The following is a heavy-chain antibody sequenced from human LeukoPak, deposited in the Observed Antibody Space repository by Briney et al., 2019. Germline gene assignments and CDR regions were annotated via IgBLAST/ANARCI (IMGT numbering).Heavy chain of an antibody. D-gene: IGHD3-22*01. CDR3: ARDPITMIAYFDY. J-gene: IGHJ4*02. V-gene: IGHV4-59*01. CDR2: IYYSGST. Sequence: SETLSLTCTVSGGSINSYYWSWIRQPPGKGLEWIGYIYYSGSTNYNPSLKSRVTISVDTSKNQFSLRLSSVTAADTAVYYCARDPITMIAYFDYWGQGTLVTVSS. CDR1: GGSINSYY.